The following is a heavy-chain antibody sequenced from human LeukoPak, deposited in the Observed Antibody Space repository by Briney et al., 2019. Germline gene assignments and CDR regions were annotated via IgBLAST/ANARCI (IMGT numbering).Heavy chain of an antibody. CDR2: ISYDGSNK. CDR1: GFTFSSYA. V-gene: IGHV3-30*04. Sequence: GGSLRLSCAASGFTFSSYAMHWVRQAPGKGLEWVAVISYDGSNKYYADSVKGRFTISRDNSKNTLYLQMNSLRAEDTAVYYCANELRNWFYAFDIWGQGTMVTVSS. J-gene: IGHJ3*02. D-gene: IGHD1-26*01. CDR3: ANELRNWFYAFDI.